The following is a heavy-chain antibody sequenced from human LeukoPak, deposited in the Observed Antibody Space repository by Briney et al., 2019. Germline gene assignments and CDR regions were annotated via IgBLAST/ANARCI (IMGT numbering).Heavy chain of an antibody. J-gene: IGHJ4*02. V-gene: IGHV3-33*06. CDR3: AKDGGVSTVTPGDY. CDR1: GFSFSDSA. D-gene: IGHD4-11*01. Sequence: GGSLRLSCAASGFSFSDSAMHWVRQAPGKGLEWVAVTWYDGINKYYADSVKGRFTISRDNSKNMLYLQMNSLRAEETAVYYCAKDGGVSTVTPGDYWGQGTLVTVSS. CDR2: TWYDGINK.